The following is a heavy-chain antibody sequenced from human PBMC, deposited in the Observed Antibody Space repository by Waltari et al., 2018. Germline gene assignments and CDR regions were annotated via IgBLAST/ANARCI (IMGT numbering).Heavy chain of an antibody. D-gene: IGHD6-13*01. CDR1: GYIFTALD. V-gene: IGHV1-8*02. CDR3: ARGIAAGVDS. CDR2: MSPKKGET. J-gene: IGHJ5*01. Sequence: QVQLVQSGAEVTRPGASVKVSCKTSGYIFTALDINWVRQAPGQGFEWMGWMSPKKGETGYAQKFQDRFTMTTDNSINTAYMELSSLRSDDTAVYYCARGIAAGVDSWGQGTLVTVSS.